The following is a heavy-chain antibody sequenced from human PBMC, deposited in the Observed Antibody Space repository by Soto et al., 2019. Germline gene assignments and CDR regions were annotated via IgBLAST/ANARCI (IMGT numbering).Heavy chain of an antibody. Sequence: GGSLRLSCAASGFTFSSYAMHWVRQAPGKGLEWVAVISYDGSNKYYADSVKGRFTISRDNSKNTLYLQMNSLRAEDTAVYYCARDGYSSGWYSYNWFDPWGQGTLVTVSS. CDR2: ISYDGSNK. J-gene: IGHJ5*02. D-gene: IGHD6-19*01. V-gene: IGHV3-30-3*01. CDR3: ARDGYSSGWYSYNWFDP. CDR1: GFTFSSYA.